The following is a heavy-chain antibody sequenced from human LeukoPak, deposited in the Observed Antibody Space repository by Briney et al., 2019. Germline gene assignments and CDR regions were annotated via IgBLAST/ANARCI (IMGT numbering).Heavy chain of an antibody. Sequence: GGSLRLSCAASGFTFSDYYMSWIRQAPGKGLEWVSYISTSGRYTNYTDSVKGRFTISRDNAKNSLFLQMNSLRAEDTAVYYCARDLGHTSGLDYWGQGTLVTVSS. V-gene: IGHV3-11*06. CDR2: ISTSGRYT. CDR3: ARDLGHTSGLDY. CDR1: GFTFSDYY. J-gene: IGHJ4*02. D-gene: IGHD3-10*01.